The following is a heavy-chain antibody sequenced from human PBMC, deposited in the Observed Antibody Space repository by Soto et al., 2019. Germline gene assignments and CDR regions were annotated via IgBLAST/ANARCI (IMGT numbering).Heavy chain of an antibody. J-gene: IGHJ6*02. CDR1: GFTFSSYW. D-gene: IGHD3-3*01. CDR3: ARATIVDDFWSGFHIAQYYYAMDV. V-gene: IGHV3-7*03. CDR2: IKQDGSEK. Sequence: EVQLVESGGGLVQPGGSLRLSCAASGFTFSSYWMSWVRQAPGKGLEWVANIKQDGSEKYYVDSVKGRFTISRDNAKNSLYLQMTSLRAEDTAVYYCARATIVDDFWSGFHIAQYYYAMDVWGQGTKVTVSS.